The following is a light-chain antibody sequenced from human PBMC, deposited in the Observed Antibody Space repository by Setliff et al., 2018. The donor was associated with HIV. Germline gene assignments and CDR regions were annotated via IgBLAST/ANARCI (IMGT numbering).Light chain of an antibody. Sequence: QSALTQPASVSGSPGQSITISCTGTSSDVGGYNYVSWYQQHPGKDPKLMIYDVSNRPSGVSNRFSGSKSGNTASLTISGLQAEDEADYYCSSYTSSSMLYVFGTGTKGTVL. CDR2: DVS. CDR1: SSDVGGYNY. J-gene: IGLJ1*01. CDR3: SSYTSSSMLYV. V-gene: IGLV2-14*03.